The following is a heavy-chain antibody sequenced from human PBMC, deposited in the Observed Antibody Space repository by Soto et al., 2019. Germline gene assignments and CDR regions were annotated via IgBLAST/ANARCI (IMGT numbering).Heavy chain of an antibody. CDR3: VRGTPSALSNY. D-gene: IGHD2-2*01. CDR2: INPSGGYT. J-gene: IGHJ4*02. V-gene: IGHV1-46*01. Sequence: ASVKVSCKASGYTFTSYYMHWVRQAPGQGLEWMGIINPSGGYTTYAQKLKGRVTMTRDTSTSIVYMELSSLGSEDTAVFYCVRGTPSALSNYWGQGTLVTVSS. CDR1: GYTFTSYY.